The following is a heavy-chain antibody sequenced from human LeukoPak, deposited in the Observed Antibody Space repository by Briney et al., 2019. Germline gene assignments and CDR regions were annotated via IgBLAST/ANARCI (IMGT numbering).Heavy chain of an antibody. Sequence: ASVKVSCKASGYTFTSYGISWVQQAPGQGLEWMGGIIPIFGTANYAQKFQGRVTITADESTSTAYMELSSLRSDDTAVYYCARIPRYYYDSSGYYYFDYWGQGTLVTVSS. V-gene: IGHV1-69*13. D-gene: IGHD3-22*01. CDR2: IIPIFGTA. J-gene: IGHJ4*02. CDR1: GYTFTSYG. CDR3: ARIPRYYYDSSGYYYFDY.